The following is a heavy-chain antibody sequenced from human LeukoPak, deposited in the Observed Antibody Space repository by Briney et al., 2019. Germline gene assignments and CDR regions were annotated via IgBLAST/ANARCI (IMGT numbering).Heavy chain of an antibody. V-gene: IGHV4-34*01. J-gene: IGHJ4*02. D-gene: IGHD5-18*01. Sequence: SETLSLTCAVYGGSFSGYYWIWIRQPPGKGLEWIGEFNHNGSTNYNPSLKSRVTISIDTSKNQFSLKLSSVTAADTAVYYCARRTDTAMEFDYWGQGTLVTVSS. CDR2: FNHNGST. CDR3: ARRTDTAMEFDY. CDR1: GGSFSGYY.